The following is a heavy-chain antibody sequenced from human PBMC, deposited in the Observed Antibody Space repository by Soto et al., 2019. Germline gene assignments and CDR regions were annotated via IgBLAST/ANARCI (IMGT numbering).Heavy chain of an antibody. J-gene: IGHJ4*02. D-gene: IGHD2-15*01. Sequence: ASVKVSCKASGYTFTGYYIHWVRQAPGQGPEWMGWINPDSGDTNFAQKFQGRVTMTRDTSVTTAYMELSRLQSDDTAVYYCASGGGYFSSPNYYFDFWGQGTLVTVSS. CDR1: GYTFTGYY. CDR2: INPDSGDT. V-gene: IGHV1-2*02. CDR3: ASGGGYFSSPNYYFDF.